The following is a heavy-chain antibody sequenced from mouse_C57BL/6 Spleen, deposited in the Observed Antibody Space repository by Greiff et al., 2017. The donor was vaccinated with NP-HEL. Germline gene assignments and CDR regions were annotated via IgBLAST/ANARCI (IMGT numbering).Heavy chain of an antibody. J-gene: IGHJ3*01. D-gene: IGHD1-1*01. CDR2: IDPSDSYT. V-gene: IGHV1-50*01. CDR3: ARGNYGSSPAWFAY. CDR1: GYTFTSYW. Sequence: VQLQQPGAELVKPGASVKLSCKASGYTFTSYWMQWVKQRPGQGLEWIGEIDPSDSYTNYNQKFKGKATLTVDTSSSTAYVQLSSLTSEDSAVYYYARGNYGSSPAWFAYWGQGTLVTVSA.